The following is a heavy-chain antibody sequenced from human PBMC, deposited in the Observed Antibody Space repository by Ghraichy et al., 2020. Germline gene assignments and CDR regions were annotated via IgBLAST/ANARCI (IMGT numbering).Heavy chain of an antibody. CDR3: ATEMYCRGDGCYLNYFES. J-gene: IGHJ4*02. D-gene: IGHD2-15*01. Sequence: LSLTCAASGVTLSGYTMHWVRQAPGKGLEWVSSITSGSSYISYADSVKGRFTISRDNAKNSLYLQMNSLRAEDTAVYYCATEMYCRGDGCYLNYFESWGQGTLVTVSS. CDR2: ITSGSSYI. V-gene: IGHV3-21*01. CDR1: GVTLSGYT.